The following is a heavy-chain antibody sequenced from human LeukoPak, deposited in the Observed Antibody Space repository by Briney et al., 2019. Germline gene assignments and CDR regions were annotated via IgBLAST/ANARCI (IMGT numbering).Heavy chain of an antibody. D-gene: IGHD6-19*01. CDR1: GGSISSYY. CDR2: IYYSGST. Sequence: RPSETLSLTCTVSGGSISSYYWSWIRQPPEKGLEWIGYIYYSGSTNYNPSLKSRVTISVDTSKNQFSLKLSSVTAADTAVYFCARARRYSTGWYYFDYSGQGTLVTVSS. J-gene: IGHJ4*02. V-gene: IGHV4-59*01. CDR3: ARARRYSTGWYYFDY.